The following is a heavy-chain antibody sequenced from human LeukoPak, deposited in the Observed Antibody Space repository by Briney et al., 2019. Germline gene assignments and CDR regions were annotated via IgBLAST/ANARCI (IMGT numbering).Heavy chain of an antibody. CDR1: GGSLNSDY. CDR2: IYHSGGT. J-gene: IGHJ5*02. V-gene: IGHV4-59*01. CDR3: ARVGGFHLQFDP. Sequence: SETLSLTCTVSGGSLNSDYWSWIRQPPGMGLEWIGYIYHSGGTYYNPSLESRVTVSVDTSKKHFSLKLTSVTAADTAVYYCARVGGFHLQFDPWGQGTLVTVSS. D-gene: IGHD3-16*01.